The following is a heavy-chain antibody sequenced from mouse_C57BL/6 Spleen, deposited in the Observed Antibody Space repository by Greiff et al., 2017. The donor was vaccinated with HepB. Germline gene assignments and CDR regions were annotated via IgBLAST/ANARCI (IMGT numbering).Heavy chain of an antibody. J-gene: IGHJ2*01. CDR1: GYTFTSYW. Sequence: VQLQQPGASVKLSCKASGYTFTSYWMHWVKQRPGQGLEWIGEIDPSDSYTNYNQKFKGKSTLTVDKSSSTAYMQLSSLTSEDSAVYYCARWSYGTSFDYWGQGTTLTVSS. CDR3: ARWSYGTSFDY. V-gene: IGHV1-69*01. D-gene: IGHD1-1*01. CDR2: IDPSDSYT.